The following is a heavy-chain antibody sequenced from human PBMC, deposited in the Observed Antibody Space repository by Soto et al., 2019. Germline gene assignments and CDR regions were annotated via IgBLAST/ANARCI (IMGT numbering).Heavy chain of an antibody. J-gene: IGHJ4*02. D-gene: IGHD5-12*01. CDR2: IYYSGST. Sequence: SETRSLTCTVSGGSISSYYWSWVRQPPGKGLEWIGCIYYSGSTNYNPSLKSRVTISVDTSKNQFSLKLSSVTAADTAVYYCARGNPTEGYSGYDFDYWGQGTLVTV. V-gene: IGHV4-59*01. CDR3: ARGNPTEGYSGYDFDY. CDR1: GGSISSYY.